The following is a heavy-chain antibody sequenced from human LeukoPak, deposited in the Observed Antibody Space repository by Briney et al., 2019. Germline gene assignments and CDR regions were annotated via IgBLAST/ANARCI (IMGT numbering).Heavy chain of an antibody. D-gene: IGHD3-9*01. CDR1: GFTFSTYA. CDR3: ARALNWYFDL. V-gene: IGHV3-23*01. Sequence: ETGGSLRLSCAASGFTFSTYAMSWVRQAPGKGLGWVSAIGGSGDFTYYAEYVRGRFTISRGNSKNTLYLQMNSLRAEDTAVYYCARALNWYFDLWGRGTLVTVSS. J-gene: IGHJ2*01. CDR2: IGGSGDFT.